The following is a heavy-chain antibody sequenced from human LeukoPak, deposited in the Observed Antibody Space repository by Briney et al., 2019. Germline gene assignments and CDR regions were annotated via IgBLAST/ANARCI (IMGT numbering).Heavy chain of an antibody. CDR1: GYSISSGYH. Sequence: SETLSLTCTVSGYSISSGYHWGWIRQPPGKGLEWIGSIYRSGSTYYNPSLDPSLKSRVIISVDTSKNQFSLKLSSVTAADTAVYYCARGVVIAPQTFDYWGQGILVTVSS. D-gene: IGHD2-21*01. J-gene: IGHJ4*02. V-gene: IGHV4-38-2*02. CDR2: IYRSGST. CDR3: ARGVVIAPQTFDY.